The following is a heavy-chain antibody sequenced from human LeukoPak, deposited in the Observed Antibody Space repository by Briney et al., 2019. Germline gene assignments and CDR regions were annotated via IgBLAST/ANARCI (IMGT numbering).Heavy chain of an antibody. CDR2: ITTSDGNT. D-gene: IGHD4-23*01. CDR1: GFTFSSYT. CDR3: AKALYGGHDY. J-gene: IGHJ4*02. Sequence: GGSLRLSCAASGFTFSSYTMSWVRQAPGKGLEWVSTITTSDGNTYYADSVKGRFTVSRDNSKNTLFLQMNSLRAEDTAVYYCAKALYGGHDYWGQGTLVTVSS. V-gene: IGHV3-23*01.